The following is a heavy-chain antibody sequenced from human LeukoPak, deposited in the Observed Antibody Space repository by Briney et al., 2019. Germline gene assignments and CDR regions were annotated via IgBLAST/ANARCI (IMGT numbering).Heavy chain of an antibody. CDR2: IYYSGST. Sequence: PSETLSLTCTVSGGSISSANYYWSWIRQPPGKGLEWIGSIYYSGSTYYNPSLKSRVTISVDTSKNQSSLKLSSVTAADTAVYYCARPTVPAAPDAFDIWGQGTMVTVSS. CDR1: GGSISSANYY. J-gene: IGHJ3*02. D-gene: IGHD2-2*01. CDR3: ARPTVPAAPDAFDI. V-gene: IGHV4-39*01.